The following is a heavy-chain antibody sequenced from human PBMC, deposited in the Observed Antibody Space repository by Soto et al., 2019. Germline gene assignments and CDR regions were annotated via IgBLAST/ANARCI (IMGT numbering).Heavy chain of an antibody. CDR3: ARGRIAADPPGNWFDP. D-gene: IGHD6-13*01. V-gene: IGHV4-59*01. CDR1: GGSISSYY. J-gene: IGHJ5*02. Sequence: SETLSLTCTVSGGSISSYYWSWIRQPPGKGLEWIGYIYYSGSTNYNPSLKSRVTISVDTSKNQFSPKLGSVTAADTAVYYCARGRIAADPPGNWFDPWGQGTLVTVSS. CDR2: IYYSGST.